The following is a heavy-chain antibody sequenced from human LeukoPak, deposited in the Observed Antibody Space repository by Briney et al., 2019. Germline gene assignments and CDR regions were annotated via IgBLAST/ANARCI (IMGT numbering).Heavy chain of an antibody. D-gene: IGHD3/OR15-3a*01. CDR2: ISYDGSNK. V-gene: IGHV3-30*03. J-gene: IGHJ4*02. CDR3: ARDSGFSGTQRGEY. Sequence: PGGSLRLSCAASGFTFRNYGMHWVRQAPGKGLEWVAVISYDGSNKYYADSVKGRFTISRDYSKNTLYLQMNSLRAEDTAFYYCARDSGFSGTQRGEYWGQGTLVTVSS. CDR1: GFTFRNYG.